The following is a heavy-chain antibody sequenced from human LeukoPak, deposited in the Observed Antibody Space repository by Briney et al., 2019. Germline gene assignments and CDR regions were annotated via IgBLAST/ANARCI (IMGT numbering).Heavy chain of an antibody. J-gene: IGHJ4*02. CDR1: GYTLTELS. CDR3: ARGMGELAYYFDY. V-gene: IGHV1-24*01. CDR2: FDPEDGET. Sequence: GASVKVSCKVSGYTLTELSMHWVRQAPGKGLEWMGGFDPEDGETIYAQKFQGRVTITADESTSTAYMELSSLRSEDTAVYYCARGMGELAYYFDYWGQGTLVTVSS. D-gene: IGHD3-16*02.